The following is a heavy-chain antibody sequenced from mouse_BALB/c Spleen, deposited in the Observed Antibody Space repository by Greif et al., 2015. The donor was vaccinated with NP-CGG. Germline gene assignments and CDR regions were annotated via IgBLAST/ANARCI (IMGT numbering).Heavy chain of an antibody. J-gene: IGHJ4*01. CDR2: ISSGGSYT. Sequence: EVRGVESGGGLVKPGGSLKLSCAASGFTFSSYAMSWVRQTPEKRLEWVATISSGGSYTYYPDSVKGRFTISRDSAKNTLYLQMSSLRSEDTAMYYCVGYAMDYWGQGTSVTVSS. V-gene: IGHV5-9-3*01. CDR1: GFTFSSYA. CDR3: VGYAMDY.